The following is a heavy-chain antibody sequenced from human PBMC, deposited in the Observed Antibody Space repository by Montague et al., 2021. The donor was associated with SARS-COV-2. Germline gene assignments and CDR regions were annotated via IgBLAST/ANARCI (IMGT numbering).Heavy chain of an antibody. CDR3: ARDLTAAGTVYYGMDV. D-gene: IGHD6-13*01. Sequence: SLRLSCAASGFTVSSNYMSWVRQAPGKGLEWVSVIYSGGSTYYADSVKGRFTISRDNSKNTLYLQMNSLRAEDTAVYYCARDLTAAGTVYYGMDVWGQGTTDTVSS. V-gene: IGHV3-66*02. J-gene: IGHJ6*02. CDR2: IYSGGST. CDR1: GFTVSSNY.